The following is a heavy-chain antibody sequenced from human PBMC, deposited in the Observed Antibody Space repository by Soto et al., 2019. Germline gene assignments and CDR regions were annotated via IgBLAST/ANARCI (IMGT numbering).Heavy chain of an antibody. V-gene: IGHV4-39*01. D-gene: IGHD4-17*01. Sequence: SETLSLTCTVSGGSISSSSYYWGWIRQPPGKGLEWIGSIYYSGSTYYNPSLKSRVTISVDTSKNQFSLKLSSVTAADTAVYYCARILDYGDYGQRVRAFDIWGQGTMVTVSS. CDR3: ARILDYGDYGQRVRAFDI. CDR1: GGSISSSSYY. J-gene: IGHJ3*02. CDR2: IYYSGST.